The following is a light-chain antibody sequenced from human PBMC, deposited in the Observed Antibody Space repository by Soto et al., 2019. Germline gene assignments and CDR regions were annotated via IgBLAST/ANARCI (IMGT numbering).Light chain of an antibody. CDR1: QSISNY. Sequence: DIQMTQSPSSLSASVGDRVTITCRASQSISNYVNWYQQRPGKAPRVLIFSASTLQSGVPSRFSGSGSGTDFTLTISSLEPEDYATYYCQQYNSYSPLTFGGGTKVDIK. CDR3: QQYNSYSPLT. J-gene: IGKJ4*01. CDR2: SAS. V-gene: IGKV1-39*01.